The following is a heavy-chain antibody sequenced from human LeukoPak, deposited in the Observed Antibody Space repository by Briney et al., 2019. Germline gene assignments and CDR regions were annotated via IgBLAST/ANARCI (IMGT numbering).Heavy chain of an antibody. V-gene: IGHV4-59*01. CDR1: GGSISSYY. D-gene: IGHD6-13*01. J-gene: IGHJ6*03. CDR2: IYYSGST. CDR3: ARVRGSSWYVYYYYMDV. Sequence: SETLSLTCTVSGGSISSYYWSWIRQPPGKGLEWIGYIYYSGSTNYSPSLKSRVTISVDTSKNQFSLKLSSVTAADTAVYYCARVRGSSWYVYYYYMDVWGKGTTVTVSS.